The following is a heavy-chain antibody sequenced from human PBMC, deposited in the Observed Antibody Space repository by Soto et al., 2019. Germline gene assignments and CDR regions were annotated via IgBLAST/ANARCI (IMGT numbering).Heavy chain of an antibody. Sequence: GGSLRLSCAASGFTFSSYSMNWVRQAPGKGLEWVSYISSSSSTIYYADSVKGRFTISRDNAKNSLYLQMNSLRAEDTAVYYCARDKGYYYGSGSYYTHYYMDVWGKGTTVTVSS. D-gene: IGHD3-10*01. CDR1: GFTFSSYS. CDR2: ISSSSSTI. J-gene: IGHJ6*03. CDR3: ARDKGYYYGSGSYYTHYYMDV. V-gene: IGHV3-48*01.